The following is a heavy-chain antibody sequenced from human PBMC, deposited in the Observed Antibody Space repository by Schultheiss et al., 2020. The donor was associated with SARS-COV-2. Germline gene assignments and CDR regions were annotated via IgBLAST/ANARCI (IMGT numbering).Heavy chain of an antibody. V-gene: IGHV3-13*04. CDR2: IGTAGDT. D-gene: IGHD2-2*02. CDR3: AKAPYQLLYNDY. Sequence: GGSLRLSCAASGFTFSSYDMHWVRQATGKGLEWVSAIGTAGDTYYQGSVKGRFTISRENAKNSLYLQMNSLRAEDTAVYYCAKAPYQLLYNDYWGQGTLVTVSS. CDR1: GFTFSSYD. J-gene: IGHJ4*02.